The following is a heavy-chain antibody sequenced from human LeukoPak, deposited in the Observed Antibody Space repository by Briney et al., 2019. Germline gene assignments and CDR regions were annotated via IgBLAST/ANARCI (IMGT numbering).Heavy chain of an antibody. CDR2: ISGSATNT. CDR1: EFTFNNYA. D-gene: IGHD5/OR15-5a*01. CDR3: AKALREGHRPVYPYYYMAV. Sequence: PGGSLRLSCAASEFTFNNYAVSWVRQAPGKGLEWVSTISGSATNTYYADSVKGRFTISRDRSKSTVFLQLNSLRADDTAVYYCAKALREGHRPVYPYYYMAVWGKGTTVTVSS. J-gene: IGHJ6*03. V-gene: IGHV3-23*01.